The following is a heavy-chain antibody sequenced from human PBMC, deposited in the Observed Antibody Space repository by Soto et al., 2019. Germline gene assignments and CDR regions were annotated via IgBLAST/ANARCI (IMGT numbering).Heavy chain of an antibody. CDR3: AAEDYYDSSGYYYAFDI. Sequence: ASVKVSCKASGFTFTSSAVQWVRQARGQRLEWIGWIVVGSGNTNYAQKFQERVTITRDMSTSTAYMELSSLRSEDTAVYYCAAEDYYDSSGYYYAFDIWGQGTMVTVS. CDR1: GFTFTSSA. D-gene: IGHD3-22*01. CDR2: IVVGSGNT. V-gene: IGHV1-58*01. J-gene: IGHJ3*02.